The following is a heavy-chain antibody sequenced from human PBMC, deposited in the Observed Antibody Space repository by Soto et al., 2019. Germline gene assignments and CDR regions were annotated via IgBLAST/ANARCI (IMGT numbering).Heavy chain of an antibody. V-gene: IGHV3-73*01. CDR3: TSRYCSGGSCSTRGWYFDL. CDR1: GFTFSGSA. CDR2: IRSKANSYAT. J-gene: IGHJ2*01. D-gene: IGHD2-15*01. Sequence: GGSLRLSCAASGFTFSGSAMHWVRQASGKGLEWVGRIRSKANSYATAYAASVKGRFTISRDDSKNTAYLQMNSLKTEDTAVYYCTSRYCSGGSCSTRGWYFDLWGRGTLVTVSS.